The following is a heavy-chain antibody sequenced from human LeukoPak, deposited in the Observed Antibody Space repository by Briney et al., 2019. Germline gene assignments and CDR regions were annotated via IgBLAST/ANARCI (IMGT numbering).Heavy chain of an antibody. D-gene: IGHD4-4*01. CDR1: GDSVSSKNSA. V-gene: IGHV6-1*01. CDR2: TYYRSKWSK. Sequence: SQTLSLTCAISGDSVSSKNSAWNWIRQSPLRGLEWLGRTYYRSKWSKDYAVSVRSRITINPDTSKNQFSLQLNSVTPEDTAVYYCARDLNSDFSLDSWGQGTLVTVSS. CDR3: ARDLNSDFSLDS. J-gene: IGHJ4*02.